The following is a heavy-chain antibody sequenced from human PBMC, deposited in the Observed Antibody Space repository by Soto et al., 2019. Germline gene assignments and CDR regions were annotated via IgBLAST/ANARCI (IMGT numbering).Heavy chain of an antibody. V-gene: IGHV1-18*01. D-gene: IGHD3-3*01. CDR3: ASTILTRDAFAI. CDR1: GYTFTSYG. Sequence: QVQLVQSGSEVKKPGASVKVSCKASGYTFTSYGISWVRQAPGQGLEWMGWISAYNGNTNYAQKLQGRVTMTTDTPTSTAYRELRSLRSDDTAVYYCASTILTRDAFAIWGQGTTVPVSS. J-gene: IGHJ3*02. CDR2: ISAYNGNT.